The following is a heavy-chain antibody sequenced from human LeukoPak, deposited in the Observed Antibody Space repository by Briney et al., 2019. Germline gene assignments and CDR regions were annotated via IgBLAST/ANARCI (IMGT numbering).Heavy chain of an antibody. CDR1: GFTFSSYA. CDR2: ISGSGGST. D-gene: IGHD3-10*01. V-gene: IGHV3-23*01. CDR3: TTYGSGRKFDY. Sequence: GGSLRLSCAASGFTFSSYAMSWVRQAPGKGLEWVSAISGSGGSTYYADSVKGRFTISRDNSKNTLYLQMNSLRAEDTAVYYCTTYGSGRKFDYWGQGILVTVSS. J-gene: IGHJ4*02.